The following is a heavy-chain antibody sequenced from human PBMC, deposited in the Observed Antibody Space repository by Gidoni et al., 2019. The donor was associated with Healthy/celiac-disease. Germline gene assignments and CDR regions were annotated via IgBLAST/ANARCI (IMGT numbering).Heavy chain of an antibody. CDR1: IYGGGYY. Sequence: IYGGGYYWSWIRQHPGKGLEWIGYIYYSGSTYYNPSLKSRVTISVDTSKNQFSLKLSSVTAADTAVYYCARDSPQGYCSSTSCYGGRYFDYWGQGTLVTVSS. CDR3: ARDSPQGYCSSTSCYGGRYFDY. J-gene: IGHJ4*02. V-gene: IGHV4-31*02. CDR2: IYYSGST. D-gene: IGHD2-2*01.